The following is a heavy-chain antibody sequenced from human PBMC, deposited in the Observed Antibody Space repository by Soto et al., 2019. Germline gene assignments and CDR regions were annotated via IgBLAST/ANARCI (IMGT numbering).Heavy chain of an antibody. CDR3: ARDSRTGIAVAGTAGNAFDI. V-gene: IGHV1-2*04. CDR2: INPNSGGT. J-gene: IGHJ3*02. D-gene: IGHD6-19*01. Sequence: ASVKVSCTASGYTFTGYYMHWVRQAPGQGLEWMGWINPNSGGTNYAQKFQGWVTMTRDTSISTAYMELSRLRSDDTAVYYCARDSRTGIAVAGTAGNAFDIWGQGTMVTVSS. CDR1: GYTFTGYY.